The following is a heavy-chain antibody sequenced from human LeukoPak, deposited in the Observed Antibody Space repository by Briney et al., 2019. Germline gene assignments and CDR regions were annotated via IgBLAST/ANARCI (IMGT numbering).Heavy chain of an antibody. V-gene: IGHV4-39*01. CDR3: ASCIAVAGTRWFDP. Sequence: SETLSLTCTVSGGSITSSNYYWGWLRQPPGKGLEWIGGIYYSGSTYYNPSLKSRVTISVDTSKNQLSLKLSSVTAADTAVYYCASCIAVAGTRWFDPWGQGTLVTVSS. CDR2: IYYSGST. D-gene: IGHD6-19*01. J-gene: IGHJ5*02. CDR1: GGSITSSNYY.